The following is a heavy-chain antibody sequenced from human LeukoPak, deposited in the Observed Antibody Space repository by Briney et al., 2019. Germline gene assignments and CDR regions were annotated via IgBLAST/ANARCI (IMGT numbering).Heavy chain of an antibody. V-gene: IGHV4-34*01. D-gene: IGHD6-13*01. CDR3: ARSLAAAGRFKPFDY. CDR1: GGSLSGYY. CDR2: IYHSGST. J-gene: IGHJ4*02. Sequence: SETLSLTCAVSGGSLSGYYWTWIRQPPGKGLEWIGEIYHSGSTNYNPSLKSRVTISVDKSKNQFSLKLSSVTAADTAVYYCARSLAAAGRFKPFDYWGQGTLVTVSS.